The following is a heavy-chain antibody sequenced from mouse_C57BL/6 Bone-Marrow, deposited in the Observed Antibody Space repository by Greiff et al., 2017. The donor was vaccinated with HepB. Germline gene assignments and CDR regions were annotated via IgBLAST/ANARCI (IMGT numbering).Heavy chain of an antibody. CDR1: GFTFSSYA. CDR2: ISDGGSYT. J-gene: IGHJ2*01. V-gene: IGHV5-4*03. CDR3: ARRDGNYEPYYFDY. Sequence: EVKLMESGGGLVKPGGSLKLSCAASGFTFSSYAMSWVRQTPEKRLEWVATISDGGSYTYYPDNVKGRFTISRDNAKNNQYLQMSHLKSEDTAMYYCARRDGNYEPYYFDYWGQGTTLTVSS. D-gene: IGHD2-1*01.